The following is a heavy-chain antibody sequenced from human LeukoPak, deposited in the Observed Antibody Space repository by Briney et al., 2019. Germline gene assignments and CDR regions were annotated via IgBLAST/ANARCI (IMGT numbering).Heavy chain of an antibody. CDR1: GFTFSSYS. D-gene: IGHD2-2*02. Sequence: GGSLRLSCAASGFTFSSYSMNWVRQAPGKGLEWVSSISSSSSYIYYADSVKGRFTISRDNAKNPLYLQMNSLRAEDTAVYYCARALPYCSSTSCYNYAEYFQHWGQGTLVTVSS. CDR2: ISSSSSYI. CDR3: ARALPYCSSTSCYNYAEYFQH. V-gene: IGHV3-21*01. J-gene: IGHJ1*01.